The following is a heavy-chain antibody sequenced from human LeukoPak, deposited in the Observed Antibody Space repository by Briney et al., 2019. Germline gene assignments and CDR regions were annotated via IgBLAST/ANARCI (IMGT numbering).Heavy chain of an antibody. J-gene: IGHJ4*02. V-gene: IGHV4-59*01. CDR2: IYYSGST. Sequence: KTSETLSLTCTVSGGSISSYYWSWIRQPPGKGLEWIGYIYYSGSTNYNPSLKSRVTISVDTSKNQFSLKLRSVTAADTAVYYCAKVMYYYDSSGYLDYWGQGTLVTVSS. CDR1: GGSISSYY. CDR3: AKVMYYYDSSGYLDY. D-gene: IGHD3-22*01.